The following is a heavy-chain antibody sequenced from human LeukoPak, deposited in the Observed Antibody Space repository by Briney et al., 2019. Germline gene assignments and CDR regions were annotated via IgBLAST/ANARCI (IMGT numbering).Heavy chain of an antibody. Sequence: ASVKVSCKASGYTFTGYYMHWVRQAPGQGLEWMGWINPNSGGTNYAQKFQGRVTMTRDTSISTAYMELSRLRSDDTAVYYCARDRGYCSSTSCSPLGGFDYWGQGTLVTVSS. V-gene: IGHV1-2*02. D-gene: IGHD2-2*01. CDR2: INPNSGGT. CDR1: GYTFTGYY. J-gene: IGHJ4*02. CDR3: ARDRGYCSSTSCSPLGGFDY.